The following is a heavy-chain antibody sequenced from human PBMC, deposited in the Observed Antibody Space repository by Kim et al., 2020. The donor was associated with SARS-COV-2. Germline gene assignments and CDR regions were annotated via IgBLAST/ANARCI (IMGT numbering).Heavy chain of an antibody. D-gene: IGHD6-13*01. Sequence: GESLKISCKGSGYSFTTYWIGWVRQMPGKGLEWMGIIYPGDSDTRYRPSFQGQVTISADKSISTAYLQWSSLKASDTAMYYCARSYSSSWSYFDYWGQGTLVTVSS. J-gene: IGHJ4*02. CDR3: ARSYSSSWSYFDY. V-gene: IGHV5-51*01. CDR1: GYSFTTYW. CDR2: IYPGDSDT.